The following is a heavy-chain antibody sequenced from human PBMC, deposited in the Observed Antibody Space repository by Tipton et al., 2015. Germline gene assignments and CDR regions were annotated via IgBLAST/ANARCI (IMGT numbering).Heavy chain of an antibody. D-gene: IGHD3-9*01. CDR3: ACQDYDSLTRDYQTVDY. V-gene: IGHV4-38-2*02. CDR1: SDSISKYY. Sequence: TLSLTCTVSSDSISKYYWTWIRQPPGKGLEWIGSFFHSGNTFHNPSLRSRVIISVDTSKNQISLTVTSVTAADTAVYYCACQDYDSLTRDYQTVDYWGQGTLVTVSS. CDR2: FFHSGNT. J-gene: IGHJ4*02.